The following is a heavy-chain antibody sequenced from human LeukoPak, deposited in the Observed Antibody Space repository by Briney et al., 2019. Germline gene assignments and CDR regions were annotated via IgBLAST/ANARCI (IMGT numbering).Heavy chain of an antibody. CDR3: AKRRAAAGVVDY. CDR1: GFTFSSYA. V-gene: IGHV3-23*01. CDR2: ISGSGGST. Sequence: GGSLRLSCAASGFTFSSYAMSWVRQAPGKGLEWVSAISGSGGSTYYADSAKGRFTISRDNSKNTLYLQMNSLRAEDTAVYYCAKRRAAAGVVDYWGQGTLVTVSS. D-gene: IGHD6-13*01. J-gene: IGHJ4*02.